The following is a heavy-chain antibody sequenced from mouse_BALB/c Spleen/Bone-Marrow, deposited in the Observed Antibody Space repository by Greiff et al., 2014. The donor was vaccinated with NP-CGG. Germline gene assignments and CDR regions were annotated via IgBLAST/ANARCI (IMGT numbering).Heavy chain of an antibody. V-gene: IGHV1-7*01. J-gene: IGHJ4*01. Sequence: VQLQQSRAELAKPGASVKMSCKASGYTFTSYWMHWVKQRPGQGLEWIGYINPSTGYTEYNQKFKDKATLTADRSSSTAYMQLSSLTSEDSAVYYCARQITTVDYAMDYWGQGTSVTVSS. CDR1: GYTFTSYW. CDR3: ARQITTVDYAMDY. D-gene: IGHD1-1*01. CDR2: INPSTGYT.